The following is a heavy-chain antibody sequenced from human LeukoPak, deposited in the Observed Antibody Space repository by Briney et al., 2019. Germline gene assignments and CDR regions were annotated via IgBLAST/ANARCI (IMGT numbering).Heavy chain of an antibody. CDR3: TKDQGPDYTPLGSATHAY. V-gene: IGHV3-23*01. Sequence: GGSLRLSCAASGLTFSSSALSWVRQAPGKGLQWVSSISGSSLQTRYADSVKGRFTVSRDNSKNTLYLQMDSLRVEDTAIYYYTKDQGPDYTPLGSATHAYWGQGALVSVSS. CDR1: GLTFSSSA. CDR2: ISGSSLQT. D-gene: IGHD4/OR15-4a*01. J-gene: IGHJ4*02.